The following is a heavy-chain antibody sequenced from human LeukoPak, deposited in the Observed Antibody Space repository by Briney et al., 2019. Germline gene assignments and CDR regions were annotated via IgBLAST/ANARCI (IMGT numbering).Heavy chain of an antibody. CDR2: ISTDGTYT. D-gene: IGHD2-21*02. V-gene: IGHV3-74*03. Sequence: GGSPRLSCAASGFTFSSYWMHWVRQAPGKGLVWVSRISTDGTYTEYADSVKGRFTISRDNAKDTLYLQVNSLRAEDTAVYYCAITVDCRATTDCYSYFHHWGQGTLVTVSS. CDR1: GFTFSSYW. J-gene: IGHJ1*01. CDR3: AITVDCRATTDCYSYFHH.